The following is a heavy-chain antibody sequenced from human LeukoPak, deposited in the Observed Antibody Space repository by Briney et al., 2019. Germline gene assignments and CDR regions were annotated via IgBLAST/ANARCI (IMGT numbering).Heavy chain of an antibody. D-gene: IGHD3-3*01. Sequence: SETLSLTCSVSGGSIGSYYWSWIRQPAGKGLEWIGRIYNTGSTSYNPSLKSRVTMSVDTSKNQFSLKLSSVTAADTAVYYCARVSNFWSGLSAFDIWGQGTMVTVSS. J-gene: IGHJ3*02. CDR2: IYNTGST. V-gene: IGHV4-4*07. CDR1: GGSIGSYY. CDR3: ARVSNFWSGLSAFDI.